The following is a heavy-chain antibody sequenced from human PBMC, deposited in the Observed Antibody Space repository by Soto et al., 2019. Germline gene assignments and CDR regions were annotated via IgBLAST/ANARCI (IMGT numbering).Heavy chain of an antibody. J-gene: IGHJ3*02. CDR1: GFTFSNFG. D-gene: IGHD2-15*01. CDR2: VSFDGTKK. V-gene: IGHV3-30*02. CDR3: AKDYLGNSHAFDT. Sequence: GGSLRLSCAASGFTFSNFGMHWVRQAPGKGLEWVASVSFDGTKKHSADSVKGRFTISRDSSKNTLYLQMSSLRTGDTAVYYCAKDYLGNSHAFDTWGRGTMVTVSS.